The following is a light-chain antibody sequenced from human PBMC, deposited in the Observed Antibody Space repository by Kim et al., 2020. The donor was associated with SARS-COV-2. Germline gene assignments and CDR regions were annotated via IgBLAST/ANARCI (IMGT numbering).Light chain of an antibody. Sequence: SPGERATLSCKASHSVSSSYLAWYQQKPGQAPRLLIFGASSRATGIPDRFSGSGSGTDFTLTISRLEPEDFAVYYCQLHGSSPLYTFGQGTKLEI. J-gene: IGKJ2*01. CDR3: QLHGSSPLYT. CDR1: HSVSSSY. V-gene: IGKV3-20*01. CDR2: GAS.